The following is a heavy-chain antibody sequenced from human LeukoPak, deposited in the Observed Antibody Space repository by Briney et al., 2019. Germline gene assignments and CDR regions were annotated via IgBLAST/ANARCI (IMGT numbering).Heavy chain of an antibody. D-gene: IGHD3-10*01. Sequence: PGGSLRLSCAASGFTFSSHGMQWVRQAPGKGLEWVALIWYDGSRTNYVDSVMGRFTIPRDSSKNTLYLQMDNLRVEDTAVYFCAKDLSYGSLWFDPWGQGTLVTVSS. CDR3: AKDLSYGSLWFDP. V-gene: IGHV3-33*06. CDR2: IWYDGSRT. CDR1: GFTFSSHG. J-gene: IGHJ5*02.